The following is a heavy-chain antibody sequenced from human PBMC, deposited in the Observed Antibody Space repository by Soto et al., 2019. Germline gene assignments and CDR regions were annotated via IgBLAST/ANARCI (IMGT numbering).Heavy chain of an antibody. Sequence: ASVNVSCKASGYTFTSYGISWVRQAPGQGLEWMGWISAYNGNTNYAQELQGRVTMTTDTSTSTAYMELRNLRSDDTAVYYWARHGAEGGPFDYWGRGTLVTVSS. CDR1: GYTFTSYG. V-gene: IGHV1-18*01. D-gene: IGHD2-15*01. J-gene: IGHJ4*02. CDR2: ISAYNGNT. CDR3: ARHGAEGGPFDY.